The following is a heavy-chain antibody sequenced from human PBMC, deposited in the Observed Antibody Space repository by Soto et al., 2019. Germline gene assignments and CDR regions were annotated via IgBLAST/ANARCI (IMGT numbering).Heavy chain of an antibody. V-gene: IGHV3-11*01. CDR2: ISGSGRTI. D-gene: IGHD3-16*01. CDR1: GIVFSDY. CDR3: ARLPFPWGWFDP. Sequence: QVQLVESGGGLVKPGGSLRLSCAASGIVFSDYMSWVRQAPGKGLEWLSYISGSGRTIYSADSVKGPFTISRDNATNSLYLQMNNVRTEDTAVYYCARLPFPWGWFDPWGQGTLVTVSS. J-gene: IGHJ5*02.